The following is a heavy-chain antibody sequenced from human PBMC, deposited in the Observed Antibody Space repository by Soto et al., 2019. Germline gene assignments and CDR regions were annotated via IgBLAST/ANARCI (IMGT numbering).Heavy chain of an antibody. V-gene: IGHV1-69*14. J-gene: IGHJ2*01. CDR3: ASSPPPTVTMYSRYFDL. CDR1: GGTFSSYA. Sequence: QVQLVQSGAEVKKPGSSVKVSCKTSGGTFSSYAINWVRQAPGQGLEWMGGIIPIFGTANYAQKSQGRITFPAVRSTNTAYMERRSLKSDDTAVYYCASSPPPTVTMYSRYFDLWGRGTLVTVSS. D-gene: IGHD4-17*01. CDR2: IIPIFGTA.